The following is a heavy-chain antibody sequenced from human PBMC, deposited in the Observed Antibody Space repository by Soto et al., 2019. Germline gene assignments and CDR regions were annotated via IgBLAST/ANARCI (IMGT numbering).Heavy chain of an antibody. CDR2: ISYDGSNK. J-gene: IGHJ4*02. Sequence: PGGSLRLSCAASVFTFSSYGMHWVRQAPGKGLEWVAVISYDGSNKYYADSVKGRFTISRDNSKNTLYLQMNSLRAEDTAVYYCAKGGLVGGIDYWGQGTLVTVSS. CDR3: AKGGLVGGIDY. V-gene: IGHV3-30*18. CDR1: VFTFSSYG. D-gene: IGHD1-26*01.